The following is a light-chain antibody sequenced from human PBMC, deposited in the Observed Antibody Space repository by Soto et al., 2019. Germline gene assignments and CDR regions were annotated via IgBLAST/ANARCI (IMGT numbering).Light chain of an antibody. CDR3: QQYTSYPWT. CDR2: DAS. J-gene: IGKJ1*01. Sequence: DTQMTQSPSTLSASVGDRVTITCRASQSISSWLAWYQQKPGKAPKFLIYDASSLESGVPSRFSGSGSGTEFTLTISSLQPDDFATYYCQQYTSYPWTFGQGTKVDI. CDR1: QSISSW. V-gene: IGKV1-5*01.